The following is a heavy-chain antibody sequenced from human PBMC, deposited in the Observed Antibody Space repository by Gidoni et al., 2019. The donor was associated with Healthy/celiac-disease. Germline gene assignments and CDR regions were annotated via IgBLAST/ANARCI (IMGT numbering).Heavy chain of an antibody. V-gene: IGHV1-69*01. CDR1: GGTFSSYA. D-gene: IGHD6-19*01. CDR3: ARGGSGYSSGWYESGAFDI. J-gene: IGHJ3*02. Sequence: QVQLVQSGAEVKKPGSSVKVSCKASGGTFSSYAISWVRQAPGQGLEWMGGIIPIFGTANYAQKCQGRVTITADESTSTAYMELSSLRSEDTAVYYCARGGSGYSSGWYESGAFDIWGQGTMVTVSS. CDR2: IIPIFGTA.